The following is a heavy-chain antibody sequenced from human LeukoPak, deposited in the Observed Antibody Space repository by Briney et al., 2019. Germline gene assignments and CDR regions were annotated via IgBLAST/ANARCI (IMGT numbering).Heavy chain of an antibody. D-gene: IGHD7-27*01. J-gene: IGHJ4*02. V-gene: IGHV1-3*01. Sequence: GASVKVSCKASGYTFTSYAMHWVRQAPGQRLEWMGWINAGNGNTKYSQKFQGRVTITRDTSASTAYMELSSLRSEDTAVYYCARGYLDELGFDFDYWGQGTLVTVSS. CDR2: INAGNGNT. CDR3: ARGYLDELGFDFDY. CDR1: GYTFTSYA.